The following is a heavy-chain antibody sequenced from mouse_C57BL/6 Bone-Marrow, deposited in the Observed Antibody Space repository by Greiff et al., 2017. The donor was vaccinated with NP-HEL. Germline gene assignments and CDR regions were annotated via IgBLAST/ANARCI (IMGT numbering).Heavy chain of an antibody. J-gene: IGHJ4*01. Sequence: EVMLVESGGGLVKPGGSLKLSCAASGFTFSSYTMSWVRQTPEKRLEWVATISGGGGNTYYPDSVKGRFTISRDNAKNTLYLQMSSLRSEDTALYYCARQGYYYGSSYSYAMDYWGQGTSVTVSS. CDR1: GFTFSSYT. CDR3: ARQGYYYGSSYSYAMDY. D-gene: IGHD1-1*01. CDR2: ISGGGGNT. V-gene: IGHV5-9*01.